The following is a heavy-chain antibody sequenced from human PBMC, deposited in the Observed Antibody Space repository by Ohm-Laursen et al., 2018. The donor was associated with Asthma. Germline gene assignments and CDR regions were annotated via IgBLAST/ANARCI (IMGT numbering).Heavy chain of an antibody. V-gene: IGHV3-7*03. CDR1: GFTFSSYW. CDR2: IKQDGSEK. Sequence: GSLRLSCAASGFTFSSYWMSWVRQAPGKGLEWVANIKQDGSEKYYVDSVKGRFTISRDNAKNSLYLQMNSLRAEDTAVYYCATNLPYEAENYWGQGTLVTVSS. CDR3: ATNLPYEAENY. D-gene: IGHD3-16*01. J-gene: IGHJ4*02.